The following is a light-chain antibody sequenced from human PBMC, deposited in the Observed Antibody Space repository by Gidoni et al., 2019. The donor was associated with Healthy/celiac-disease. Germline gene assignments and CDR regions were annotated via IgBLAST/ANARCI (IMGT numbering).Light chain of an antibody. J-gene: IGKJ4*01. CDR1: QSISSW. Sequence: DIQLTQSPSTLSASVGDRVTITCRVSQSISSWLAWYQQKPGKAPKLLVYKSCRLESGVPSRFSGRGSGTEFTITISSLQPDDFANYYCQQNNSYSHTFGGGTKVEIK. V-gene: IGKV1-5*03. CDR3: QQNNSYSHT. CDR2: KSC.